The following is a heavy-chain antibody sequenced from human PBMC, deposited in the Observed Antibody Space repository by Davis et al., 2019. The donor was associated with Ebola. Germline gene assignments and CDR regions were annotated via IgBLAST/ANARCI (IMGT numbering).Heavy chain of an antibody. J-gene: IGHJ5*02. CDR2: IYPGDSET. V-gene: IGHV5-51*01. CDR1: GYTFTSYW. D-gene: IGHD3-9*01. Sequence: KVSCKGSGYTFTSYWIAWVRQVPGKGLEWMGSIYPGDSETRYSPSFEGQVTISVDRSISTAYLQWSSLKASDTAMYYCARGERYFDWLSAGWFDPWGQGTLVTVSS. CDR3: ARGERYFDWLSAGWFDP.